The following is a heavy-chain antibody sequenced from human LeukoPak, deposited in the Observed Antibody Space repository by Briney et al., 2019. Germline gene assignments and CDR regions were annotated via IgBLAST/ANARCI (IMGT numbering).Heavy chain of an antibody. CDR3: ARESGVGANDY. Sequence: GGSLRLSCAASGFTFSSYEMNWVRQAPGKGLEWVSYISSSGSTIYYADSVKGRFTISRDNAKNSLYLQMNSLRAEDTAVYYCARESGVGANDYWGQGTLVTVSS. CDR2: ISSSGSTI. J-gene: IGHJ4*02. D-gene: IGHD1-26*01. V-gene: IGHV3-48*03. CDR1: GFTFSSYE.